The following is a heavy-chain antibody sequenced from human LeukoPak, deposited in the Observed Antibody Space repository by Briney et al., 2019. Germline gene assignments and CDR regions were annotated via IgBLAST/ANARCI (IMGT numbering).Heavy chain of an antibody. D-gene: IGHD5-24*01. V-gene: IGHV1-24*01. Sequence: GASVKVSCKVSGYTLTELSMHWVRQAPGKGLEWMGGFDPEDGETIYAQKFQGRVTMTEDTSTDTAYMELSSLRSEDTAVYYCATDLGLHSGNRFDYWGQRTLVTVSS. CDR3: ATDLGLHSGNRFDY. CDR2: FDPEDGET. CDR1: GYTLTELS. J-gene: IGHJ4*02.